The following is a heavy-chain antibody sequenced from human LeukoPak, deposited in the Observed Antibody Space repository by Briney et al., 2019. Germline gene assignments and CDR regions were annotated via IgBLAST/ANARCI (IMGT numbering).Heavy chain of an antibody. CDR1: GFTFSNAW. CDR2: IKSKTDGGTT. J-gene: IGHJ4*02. CDR3: TTADYGDYEDYFDY. Sequence: KAGGSLRLSCAASGFTFSNAWTSWVRQAPGKGLEWVGRIKSKTDGGTTDYAAPVKGRFTISRDDSKNTLYLQMNSLKTEDTAVYYCTTADYGDYEDYFDYWGQGTLVTVSS. V-gene: IGHV3-15*01. D-gene: IGHD4-17*01.